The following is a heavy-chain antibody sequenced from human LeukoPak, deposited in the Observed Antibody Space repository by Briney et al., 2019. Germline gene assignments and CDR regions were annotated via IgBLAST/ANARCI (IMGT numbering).Heavy chain of an antibody. V-gene: IGHV1-3*01. CDR3: ARGGGQVLRNFDWLLPHDY. D-gene: IGHD3-9*01. Sequence: ASVKVSCKASGYTFTSYAMHWVRQAPGQRLEWMGWINAGNGNTKYSQKFQGRVTITRDTSASTAYMELSSLRSEDTAVYYCARGGGQVLRNFDWLLPHDYWGQGTLVTVSS. CDR2: INAGNGNT. J-gene: IGHJ4*02. CDR1: GYTFTSYA.